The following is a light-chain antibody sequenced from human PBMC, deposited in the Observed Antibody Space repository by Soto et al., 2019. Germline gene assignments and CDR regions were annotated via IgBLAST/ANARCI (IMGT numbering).Light chain of an antibody. Sequence: DIQMTQSPSSLSASVGDRVTITCRASQSISTYLHWYQQKPGKAPNLLIYAASTLQSGVPSRFSGSGSGTDFTLTISSLQPEDFATYFCQHGYSTPPTFGGGTKVDIK. CDR2: AAS. J-gene: IGKJ4*01. CDR3: QHGYSTPPT. V-gene: IGKV1-39*01. CDR1: QSISTY.